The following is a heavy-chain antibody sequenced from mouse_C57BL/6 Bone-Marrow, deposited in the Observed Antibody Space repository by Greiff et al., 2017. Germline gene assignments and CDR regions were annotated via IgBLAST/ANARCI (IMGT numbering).Heavy chain of an antibody. CDR2: ISGGGGNT. Sequence: EVHLVESGGGLVKPGGSLKLSCAASGFTFSSYTMSWVRQTPEKRLEWVATISGGGGNTYYPDSVKGRFTISRDNAKNTLYLQMSSLRSEDTALYYCARELLRYAMDYWGQGTSVTVSS. D-gene: IGHD1-1*01. CDR3: ARELLRYAMDY. V-gene: IGHV5-9*01. CDR1: GFTFSSYT. J-gene: IGHJ4*01.